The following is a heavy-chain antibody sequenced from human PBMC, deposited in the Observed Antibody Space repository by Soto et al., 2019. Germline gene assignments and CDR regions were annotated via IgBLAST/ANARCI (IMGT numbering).Heavy chain of an antibody. V-gene: IGHV4-30-4*01. CDR1: GGSISSGDYY. CDR3: AREANWNYELGNYFDN. Sequence: QVQLRESGPGLVKPSQTLSLTCTVSGGSISSGDYYWSWIRQPPGKGLGWIGYIFYSGSTYYNPSLKSRVSISIDTSENQFPLKLTSVTAADTAVYYCAREANWNYELGNYFDNWGQGTLVTVSS. J-gene: IGHJ4*02. D-gene: IGHD1-7*01. CDR2: IFYSGST.